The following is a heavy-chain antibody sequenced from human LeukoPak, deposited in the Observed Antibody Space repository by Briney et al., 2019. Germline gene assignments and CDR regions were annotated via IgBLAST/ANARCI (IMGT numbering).Heavy chain of an antibody. CDR1: GGSISSGGYS. CDR3: ARGSLVSGAPDY. V-gene: IGHV4-30-2*01. J-gene: IGHJ4*02. Sequence: SETLSLTCAVSGGSISSGGYSWSWIRQPPGKGLEWIGYIYHSGSTYYNPSLKSRVTISVNRSKNQFSLKLSSVTAADTAVYYCARGSLVSGAPDYWGQGTLVTVSS. D-gene: IGHD2-15*01. CDR2: IYHSGST.